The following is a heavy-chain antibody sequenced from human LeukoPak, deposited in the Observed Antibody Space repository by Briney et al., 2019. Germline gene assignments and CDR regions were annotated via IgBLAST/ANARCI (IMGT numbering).Heavy chain of an antibody. CDR3: ARDLRGYCSGGSCYDFAFDI. CDR1: GYTLTELL. V-gene: IGHV1-24*01. Sequence: ASVKVSCKVSGYTLTELLMHWVGQAPGKGLEWMGGFDPEDGETIYAQKFQGRVTITADESTSTAYMELSSLRSEDTAVYYCARDLRGYCSGGSCYDFAFDIWGQGTMVTVSS. D-gene: IGHD2-15*01. CDR2: FDPEDGET. J-gene: IGHJ3*02.